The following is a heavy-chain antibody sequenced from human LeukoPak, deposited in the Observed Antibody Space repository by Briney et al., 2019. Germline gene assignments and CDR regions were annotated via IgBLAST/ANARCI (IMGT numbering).Heavy chain of an antibody. CDR2: MTTSGNTI. V-gene: IGHV3-48*02. D-gene: IGHD1-26*01. Sequence: GGSLRLSCVVSGITFSGYSMIWVRQAPGKGLEWLSFMTTSGNTIFYAESVKDRFTISRDDAKKSLYLQMNSLRDEDTAVYYCARVGGATAVTMYFEYWGQGTLVTVSS. J-gene: IGHJ4*02. CDR3: ARVGGATAVTMYFEY. CDR1: GITFSGYS.